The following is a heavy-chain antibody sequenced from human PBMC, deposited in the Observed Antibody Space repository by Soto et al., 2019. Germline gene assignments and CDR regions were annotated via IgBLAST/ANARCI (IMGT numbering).Heavy chain of an antibody. V-gene: IGHV1-18*01. CDR2: ISTYNGNT. D-gene: IGHD5-18*01. CDR3: ARGGYNHGYGRYYYYGIDV. J-gene: IGHJ6*02. Sequence: QVQLVQSGAEVKKPGASVRVSCKASGYTFTNYGINWVRQAPGQGLEWMGWISTYNGNTNYAQNLQGGVTMTTDTXXSXAXXALRSLRSEDTAVYYCARGGYNHGYGRYYYYGIDVWGQGTTVTVSS. CDR1: GYTFTNYG.